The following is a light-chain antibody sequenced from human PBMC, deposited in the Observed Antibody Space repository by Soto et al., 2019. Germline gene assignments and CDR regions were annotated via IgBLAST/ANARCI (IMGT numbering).Light chain of an antibody. Sequence: EIVLTQSPGTLSLSPGERATLSCRASQSLSSSHLAWYQQKPGQTPRLLIYGASSRATGIPDRFSGSGSGTDFTLTISRLEPEDFAVYYCQHYDSSPLTFGPGTKVDIK. J-gene: IGKJ3*01. CDR2: GAS. CDR3: QHYDSSPLT. CDR1: QSLSSSH. V-gene: IGKV3-20*01.